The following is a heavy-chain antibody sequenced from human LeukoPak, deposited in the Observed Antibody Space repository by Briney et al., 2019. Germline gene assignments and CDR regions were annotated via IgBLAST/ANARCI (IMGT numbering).Heavy chain of an antibody. J-gene: IGHJ6*03. CDR2: IIPIFGIA. CDR1: GGTFSSYS. CDR3: ARPRCPYYRLSGADYYYMDV. Sequence: SVKVSCKASGGTFSSYSISWVRQAPGQGLEWMGGIIPIFGIANFAQKFKGRVTIRADKSTSTAYMELSSLRSEDTAVYYCARPRCPYYRLSGADYYYMDVWGKGTTVTVSS. V-gene: IGHV1-69*10. D-gene: IGHD7-27*01.